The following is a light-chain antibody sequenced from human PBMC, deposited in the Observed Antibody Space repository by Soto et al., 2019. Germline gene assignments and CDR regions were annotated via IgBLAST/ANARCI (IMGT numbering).Light chain of an antibody. Sequence: PGESATLSCRASQTVSITYLTWYQQKPGQAPRLLIFGASKRATGIPDRFSGSGSGRDFTLTISGLEPEDFAGYYCQQYGSSPLISFGQGTRLEIK. CDR1: QTVSITY. J-gene: IGKJ5*01. CDR3: QQYGSSPLIS. V-gene: IGKV3-20*01. CDR2: GAS.